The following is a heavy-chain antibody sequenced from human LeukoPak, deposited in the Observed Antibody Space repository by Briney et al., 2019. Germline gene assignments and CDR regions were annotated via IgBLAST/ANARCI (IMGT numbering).Heavy chain of an antibody. J-gene: IGHJ5*02. V-gene: IGHV4-34*01. D-gene: IGHD5-18*01. Sequence: SETLSLTCAVEGGSFSGYYWSWIRQPPGKGLEWIGEINHGGITTYNPSLRSRASISIDTSKMQFSLKLRAVTAADRAVYYCARGLRGYSYGNWFDPWGQGTLVTVSS. CDR2: INHGGIT. CDR3: ARGLRGYSYGNWFDP. CDR1: GGSFSGYY.